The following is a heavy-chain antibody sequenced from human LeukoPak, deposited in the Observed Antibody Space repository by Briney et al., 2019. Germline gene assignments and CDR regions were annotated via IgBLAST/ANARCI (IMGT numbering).Heavy chain of an antibody. J-gene: IGHJ4*02. CDR2: VNPSGGST. CDR3: ARVGYCSGGSCYSLGY. D-gene: IGHD2-15*01. V-gene: IGHV1-46*01. CDR1: GYTFTSYY. Sequence: ASVKVSCKASGYTFTSYYMHWVRQAPGQGLEWMGIVNPSGGSTSYAQKFQGRVTMTRDTSTSTVYMELSSLRSEDTAVYYCARVGYCSGGSCYSLGYWGQGTLVTVSS.